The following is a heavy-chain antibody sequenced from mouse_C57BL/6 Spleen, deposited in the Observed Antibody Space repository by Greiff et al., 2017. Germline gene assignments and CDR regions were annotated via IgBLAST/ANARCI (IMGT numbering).Heavy chain of an antibody. CDR3: AREGGYDRGGYYFDC. CDR1: GFTFSDYY. D-gene: IGHD2-2*01. V-gene: IGHV5-16*01. Sequence: EVKLVESEGGLVQPGSSMKLSCTASGFTFSDYYMAWVRQVPEKGLEWVANINYDGSSTYYLDSLKSRFIISRDNAKHILYLQMSSLKSEDTATYYCAREGGYDRGGYYFDCWGQGTTLTVSS. CDR2: INYDGSST. J-gene: IGHJ2*01.